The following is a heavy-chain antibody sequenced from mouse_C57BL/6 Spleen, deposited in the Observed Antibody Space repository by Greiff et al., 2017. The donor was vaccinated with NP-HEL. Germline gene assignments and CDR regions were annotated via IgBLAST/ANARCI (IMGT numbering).Heavy chain of an antibody. Sequence: QVHVKQSGAELVRPGASVTLSCKASGYTFTDYEMHWVKQTPVHGLEWIGAIDPETGGTAYNQKFKGKAILTADKSSSTAYMELRSLTSEDSAVYYCTRGHYYGSRFDVWGTGTTVTVSS. V-gene: IGHV1-15*01. D-gene: IGHD1-1*01. CDR1: GYTFTDYE. J-gene: IGHJ1*03. CDR2: IDPETGGT. CDR3: TRGHYYGSRFDV.